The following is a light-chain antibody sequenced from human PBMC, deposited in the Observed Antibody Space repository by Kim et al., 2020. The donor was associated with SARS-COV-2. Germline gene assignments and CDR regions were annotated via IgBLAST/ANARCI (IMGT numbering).Light chain of an antibody. Sequence: QSALTQPASVSGSPGQSITISCTGTSSDVGGYNYVYWYQQHPGEAPKFIIYDVSQRPSGVSNRFSGSKSGNTASLTISGLQAEDEADYYCCSYTTTTWVFGGGTKLTVL. CDR3: CSYTTTTWV. J-gene: IGLJ3*02. V-gene: IGLV2-14*01. CDR1: SSDVGGYNY. CDR2: DVS.